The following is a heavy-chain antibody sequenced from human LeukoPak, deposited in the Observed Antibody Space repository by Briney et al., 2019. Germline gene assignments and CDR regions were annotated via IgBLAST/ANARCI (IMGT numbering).Heavy chain of an antibody. D-gene: IGHD1-20*01. V-gene: IGHV3-30-3*01. CDR2: MSIDGNTK. J-gene: IGHJ3*02. CDR1: GFIFTDYP. Sequence: PGGSLRLSCAASGFIFTDYPIHWVRQTPDKGLECVALMSIDGNTKYYANSVRGRFTVSRDNSKNTVYLQMSSLRVEDTAVYYCAKGGITGRVAAFDIWGQGTMVTVSS. CDR3: AKGGITGRVAAFDI.